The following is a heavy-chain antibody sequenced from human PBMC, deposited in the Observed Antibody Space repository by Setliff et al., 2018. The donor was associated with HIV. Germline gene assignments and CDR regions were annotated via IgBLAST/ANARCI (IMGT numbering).Heavy chain of an antibody. V-gene: IGHV4-34*01. CDR3: ARTMLRGVLALDS. J-gene: IGHJ4*02. CDR1: NGSFSGYY. Sequence: SETLSLTCAVYNGSFSGYYWSWIRQPPGKGLEWIGEISHSGSTTYNPSLKSRVTMSVDTSKNQFSLKLTSVTAADTAVYYCARTMLRGVLALDSWGQGTVVTVSS. CDR2: ISHSGST. D-gene: IGHD3-10*01.